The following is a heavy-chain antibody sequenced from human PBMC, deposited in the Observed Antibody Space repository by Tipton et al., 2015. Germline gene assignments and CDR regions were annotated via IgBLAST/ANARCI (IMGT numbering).Heavy chain of an antibody. CDR2: IYDSGST. Sequence: TLSLTCSVSGASISTDAYYWSWVRQHPGKGLEWIGHIYDSGSTFYNPSLKSRVSISVDTSKNQFSLNVSSVTAADTAVYYCARFPLGSLVRGSGDYWGRGTLVTVS. D-gene: IGHD3-10*01. V-gene: IGHV4-31*03. J-gene: IGHJ4*02. CDR1: GASISTDAYY. CDR3: ARFPLGSLVRGSGDY.